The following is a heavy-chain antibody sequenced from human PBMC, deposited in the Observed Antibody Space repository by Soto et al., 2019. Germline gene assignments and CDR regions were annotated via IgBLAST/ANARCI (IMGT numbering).Heavy chain of an antibody. Sequence: GGSLRLSCAASGFTFTTYAMSWVRQAPGKGLEWVSTITGSGGTTYYADSVKGRFTISRDNSKNTLYLQMNSLRAEDTALYYCANKMGAALRGFDYWGQGTLVTVSS. D-gene: IGHD1-26*01. CDR1: GFTFTTYA. J-gene: IGHJ4*02. CDR2: ITGSGGTT. CDR3: ANKMGAALRGFDY. V-gene: IGHV3-23*01.